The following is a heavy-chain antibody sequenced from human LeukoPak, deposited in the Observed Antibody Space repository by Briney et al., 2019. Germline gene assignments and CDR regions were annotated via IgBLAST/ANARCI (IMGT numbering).Heavy chain of an antibody. CDR2: ISGSNSYI. D-gene: IGHD2-15*01. V-gene: IGHV3-21*01. CDR1: GFTFSSYT. CDR3: ARDNGWSADF. Sequence: PGGSLRLSCAASGFTFSSYTMHWIRQAPGKGLEWVSSISGSNSYIFYADSVKGRFTVSRDNAKDSLYLQMNSLRAEDTAVYYCARDNGWSADFWGQGTLVTVSS. J-gene: IGHJ4*02.